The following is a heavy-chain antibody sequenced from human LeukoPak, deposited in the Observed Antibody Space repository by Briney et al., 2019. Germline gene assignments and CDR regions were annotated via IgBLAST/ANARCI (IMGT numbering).Heavy chain of an antibody. Sequence: GGSLRLSCTASGITFGDYAMSWVRQAPGKGLEWVGFIRSKAYGGTTEYAASVAGRFTISRDDSKSIAYLQMNSLETEDTAVYYCTRGGRFSDYWGQGTLVTVSS. CDR1: GITFGDYA. J-gene: IGHJ4*02. D-gene: IGHD3-3*01. V-gene: IGHV3-49*04. CDR3: TRGGRFSDY. CDR2: IRSKAYGGTT.